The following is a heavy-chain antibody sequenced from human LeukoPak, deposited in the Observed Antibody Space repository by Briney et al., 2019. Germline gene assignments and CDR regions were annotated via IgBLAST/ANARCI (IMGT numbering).Heavy chain of an antibody. J-gene: IGHJ5*02. CDR2: IYYSGST. CDR1: GGSISSYY. Sequence: SETLSLTCTVSGGSISSYYWSWIRQPPGKGLEWIGYIYYSGSTNYNPSLKSRVTISADASKNQFSLKLSSVTAADTAVYYCARGSYYYDSSGYSNWFDPWGQGTLVTVSS. V-gene: IGHV4-59*01. CDR3: ARGSYYYDSSGYSNWFDP. D-gene: IGHD3-22*01.